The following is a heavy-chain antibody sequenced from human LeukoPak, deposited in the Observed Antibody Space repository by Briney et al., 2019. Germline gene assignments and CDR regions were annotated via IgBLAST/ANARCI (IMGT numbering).Heavy chain of an antibody. CDR1: GGSISSGGYY. V-gene: IGHV4-30-2*01. CDR3: ARARSGIYGDSDPYYFDY. CDR2: IYHSGST. D-gene: IGHD4-17*01. J-gene: IGHJ4*02. Sequence: SQTLSLTCTVSGGSISSGGYYWSWIRQPPGKGLEWIGYIYHSGSTCYNPSLKSRVTISVDRSKNQFSLKLSSVTAADTAVYYCARARSGIYGDSDPYYFDYWGQGTLVTVSS.